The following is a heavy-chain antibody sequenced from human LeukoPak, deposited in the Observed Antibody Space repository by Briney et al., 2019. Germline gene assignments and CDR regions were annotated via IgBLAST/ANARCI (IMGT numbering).Heavy chain of an antibody. CDR1: GGSISSYY. CDR3: ARLGAMGYSGYDN. CDR2: IYYSGST. J-gene: IGHJ4*02. V-gene: IGHV4-59*08. D-gene: IGHD5-12*01. Sequence: PSETLSLTCTVSGGSISSYYWSWIRQPPGKGLEWIGYIYYSGSTNYNPSLKSRVTISVDTSKNQFSLKLSSVTAADTAVYYCARLGAMGYSGYDNWGQGTLVTVSS.